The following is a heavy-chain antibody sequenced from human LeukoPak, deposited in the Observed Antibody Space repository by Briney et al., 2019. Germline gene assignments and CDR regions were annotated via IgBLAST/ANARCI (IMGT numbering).Heavy chain of an antibody. CDR2: ICGIGRCT. J-gene: IGHJ4*02. V-gene: IGHV3-23*01. D-gene: IGHD6-19*01. CDR3: AKTTVGYSSGRYPGWPADC. CDR1: GFTFNTYA. Sequence: GGSLRLSCEASGFTFNTYAIFWVRQAPGKGLEWVSGICGIGRCTYYADSVKGRFTISRDNSKNTVYLQMNSLTADDTAVYYCAKTTVGYSSGRYPGWPADCWGQGTLVTVSS.